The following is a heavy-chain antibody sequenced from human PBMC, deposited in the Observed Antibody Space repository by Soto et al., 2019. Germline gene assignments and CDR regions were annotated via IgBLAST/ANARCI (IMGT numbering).Heavy chain of an antibody. J-gene: IGHJ4*02. Sequence: SETLSLTCTVSGVSISDTSYYWGWIRQPPGKRLEWIGSIYYSGNTYYNPSLKSRLTISVDSSKNQFSLNMTSVTAADTAAYYCARHGSFWGQGTLVTVSS. CDR3: ARHGSF. CDR2: IYYSGNT. CDR1: GVSISDTSYY. D-gene: IGHD3-16*01. V-gene: IGHV4-39*01.